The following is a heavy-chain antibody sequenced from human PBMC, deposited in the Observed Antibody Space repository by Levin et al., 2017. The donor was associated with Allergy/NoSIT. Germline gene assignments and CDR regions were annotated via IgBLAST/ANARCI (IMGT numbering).Heavy chain of an antibody. CDR2: ISYDGSNK. D-gene: IGHD3-10*01. CDR3: AKSLREVRGVPDY. V-gene: IGHV3-30*18. CDR1: GFTFSSYG. Sequence: PGGSLRLSCAASGFTFSSYGMHWVRQAPGKGLEWVAVISYDGSNKYYADSVKGRFTISRDNSKNTLYLQMNSLRAEDTAVYYCAKSLREVRGVPDYWGQGTLVTVSS. J-gene: IGHJ4*02.